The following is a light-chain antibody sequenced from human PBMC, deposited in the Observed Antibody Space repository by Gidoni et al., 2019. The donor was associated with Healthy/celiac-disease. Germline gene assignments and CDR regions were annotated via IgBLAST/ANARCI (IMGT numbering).Light chain of an antibody. V-gene: IGKV1-9*01. CDR3: QGGLT. CDR2: AAS. J-gene: IGKJ4*01. CDR1: QGISSY. Sequence: IQLTQSPSSLSASVGDRVTITCRASQGISSYLAWYQQKPGKAPKLLIYAASTLQSGVPSRFSGSGSGTDFTLTISSLQAEDFATYYCQGGLTFGGGTKVEIK.